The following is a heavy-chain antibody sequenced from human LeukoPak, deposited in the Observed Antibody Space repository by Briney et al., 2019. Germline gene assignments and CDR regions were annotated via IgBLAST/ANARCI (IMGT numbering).Heavy chain of an antibody. Sequence: ASVKVSCKASGYTFTGYYMHWVRQAPGQGLEWMGWINPNSGGTNYAQKFQGRVTMTRDTSISTAYMELSRLRSDDTAVYYCARNRITMVRGAFDIWGQGTMVTVSS. D-gene: IGHD3-10*01. V-gene: IGHV1-2*02. CDR1: GYTFTGYY. CDR3: ARNRITMVRGAFDI. CDR2: INPNSGGT. J-gene: IGHJ3*02.